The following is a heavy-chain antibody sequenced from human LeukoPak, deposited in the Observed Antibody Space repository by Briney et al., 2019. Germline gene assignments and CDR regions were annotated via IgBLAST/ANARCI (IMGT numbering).Heavy chain of an antibody. V-gene: IGHV4-59*01. Sequence: PSETLSLTCTVSGGSMSSYCWSWIRQTPGKGLEWIGYIYYSGSTNYNPSLKSRVTISVDTSKNQFSLKLSSVTAADTAVYYCARDLRGNSCYDYWGQGTLVIVSS. J-gene: IGHJ4*02. CDR1: GGSMSSYC. D-gene: IGHD2-2*01. CDR2: IYYSGST. CDR3: ARDLRGNSCYDY.